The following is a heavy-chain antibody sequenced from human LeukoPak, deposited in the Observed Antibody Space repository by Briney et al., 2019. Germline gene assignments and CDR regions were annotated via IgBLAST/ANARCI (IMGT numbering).Heavy chain of an antibody. V-gene: IGHV1-2*02. CDR1: GYTFTGYY. J-gene: IGHJ6*02. CDR2: INPNSGGT. CDR3: ARDYDFWSGYHGYGMDV. D-gene: IGHD3-3*01. Sequence: ASVKVSCKASGYTFTGYYMHWVRQAPGQGLEWMGWINPNSGGTNYAQKFQGGVTMTRDTSISTAYMELSRLRSDDTAVYYCARDYDFWSGYHGYGMDVWGQGTTVTVS.